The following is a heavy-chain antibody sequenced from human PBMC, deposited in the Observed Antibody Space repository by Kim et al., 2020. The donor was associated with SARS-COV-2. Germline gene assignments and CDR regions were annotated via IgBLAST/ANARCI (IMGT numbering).Heavy chain of an antibody. CDR1: GFTFNNYW. D-gene: IGHD2-15*01. Sequence: GGSLRLSCAASGFTFNNYWMSWVRQAPGKGLEWVANIKEDGSEKHYLDSVKGRFTISRDNAKNSLFLQMNSLSAEDTAFYYCASGRKQSAYWGQGTLVTV. CDR3: ASGRKQSAY. V-gene: IGHV3-7*01. CDR2: IKEDGSEK. J-gene: IGHJ4*02.